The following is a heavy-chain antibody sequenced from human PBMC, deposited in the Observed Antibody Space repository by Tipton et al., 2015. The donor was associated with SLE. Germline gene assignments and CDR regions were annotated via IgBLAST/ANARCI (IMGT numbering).Heavy chain of an antibody. CDR3: ASDYEAYYYYMDV. Sequence: GLVKPSETLSLTCAVYGGSFSGYYWSWIRQPPGKALEWIGEINHSGSTNYNPSLKSRVTISVDTSKNQFSLKLSSVTAADTAVYYCASDYEAYYYYMDVWGKGTTVTVSS. CDR2: INHSGST. D-gene: IGHD4-17*01. V-gene: IGHV4-34*01. J-gene: IGHJ6*03. CDR1: GGSFSGYY.